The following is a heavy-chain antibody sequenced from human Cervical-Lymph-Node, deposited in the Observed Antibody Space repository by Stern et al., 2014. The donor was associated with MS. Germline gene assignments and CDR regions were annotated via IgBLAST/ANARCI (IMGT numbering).Heavy chain of an antibody. D-gene: IGHD5-12*01. CDR2: INPRDSET. CDR3: ARSLVATADF. Sequence: EVQLVESGVEVKKPGESLKISCAASGYNFAMYWIAWVRQMPGNGLELMGIINPRDSETSYSPSFQGQVTISADKSINTAYMQWSSLRASDSAMYYCARSLVATADFWGQGTLVTVSS. V-gene: IGHV5-51*03. CDR1: GYNFAMYW. J-gene: IGHJ4*02.